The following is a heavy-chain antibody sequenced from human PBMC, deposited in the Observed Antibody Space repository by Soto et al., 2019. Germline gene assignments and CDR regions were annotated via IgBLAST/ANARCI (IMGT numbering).Heavy chain of an antibody. D-gene: IGHD3-22*01. CDR1: GGTFSSYA. Sequence: SVKVSCKASGGTFSSYAISWVRQAPGQGLEWMGGIIPIFGTANYAQKFQGRVTITADESTSTAYMELSSLRSEDTAVYYCARHTYYYDSSGYYLTKDNWFDPWGQGTLVTVSS. CDR2: IIPIFGTA. CDR3: ARHTYYYDSSGYYLTKDNWFDP. V-gene: IGHV1-69*13. J-gene: IGHJ5*02.